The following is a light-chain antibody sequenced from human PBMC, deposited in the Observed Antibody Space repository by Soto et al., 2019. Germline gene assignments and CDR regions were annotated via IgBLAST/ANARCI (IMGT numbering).Light chain of an antibody. Sequence: DIQMTQSPSSLSASVGDRVTITCRASQDITNYLAWYQQKPGKVPELLIYAASTLQSGVPSRFSGSGSGTDFTLTISSLEPEDFAVYYCQQRSNFITFGQGTRLENK. J-gene: IGKJ5*01. CDR3: QQRSNFIT. CDR2: AAS. V-gene: IGKV1-27*01. CDR1: QDITNY.